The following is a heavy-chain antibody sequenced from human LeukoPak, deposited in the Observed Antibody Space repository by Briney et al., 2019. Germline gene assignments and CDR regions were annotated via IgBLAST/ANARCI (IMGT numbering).Heavy chain of an antibody. CDR3: AKAPRHRGISVVRGVREDHYMDV. D-gene: IGHD3-10*01. J-gene: IGHJ6*03. CDR1: GFTYTKHA. V-gene: IGHV3-30*02. Sequence: GGSLRLSCAASGFTYTKHAMHWVRQAPGKGLEWVAFIRFDGTNKYYADSVKGRFTISRDNSKNTLYLQMNSLRAEDTAVYYCAKAPRHRGISVVRGVREDHYMDVWGKGTTVTISS. CDR2: IRFDGTNK.